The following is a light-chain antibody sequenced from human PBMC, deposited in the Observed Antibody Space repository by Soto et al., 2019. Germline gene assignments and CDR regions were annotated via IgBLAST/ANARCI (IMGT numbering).Light chain of an antibody. CDR1: QSLLHSDGDNY. Sequence: DIVMTQSPLSLPVTPGEPASISCKSSQSLLHSDGDNYLEWYVQKAGQSPQLLIYLVSHRASGVPDRLSCSGSGTDCTLKISKVEADDVGVYYCMQTLQTPYTFGQGTKVEIK. CDR3: MQTLQTPYT. CDR2: LVS. V-gene: IGKV2-28*01. J-gene: IGKJ1*01.